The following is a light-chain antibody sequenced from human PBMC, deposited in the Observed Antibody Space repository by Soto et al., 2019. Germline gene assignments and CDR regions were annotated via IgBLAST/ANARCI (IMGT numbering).Light chain of an antibody. Sequence: AIQMTQSPSSLSASVGDRITITCRASQGIRNDLGWYQQKPGKAPKLLIYAASTLQSGVPSRFSGSGSGTDFTLTVSSLQPEDFATYYCLQDYDYPWTFGQGTKVEIK. J-gene: IGKJ1*01. CDR2: AAS. CDR3: LQDYDYPWT. V-gene: IGKV1-6*01. CDR1: QGIRND.